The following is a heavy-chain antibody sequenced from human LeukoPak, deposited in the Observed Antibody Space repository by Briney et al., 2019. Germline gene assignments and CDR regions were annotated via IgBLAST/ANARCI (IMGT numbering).Heavy chain of an antibody. Sequence: GGSLRLSCAVSGFTVSTNYMTWVRQAPGKGLEWVSVIYSGGDTYYADSMKGRFTVSRDNSKNTLYLQMNSLRAEDTAVYYCARGGGGGNPFDYWGQGTLVTVPS. CDR3: ARGGGGGNPFDY. V-gene: IGHV3-53*01. D-gene: IGHD1-14*01. CDR1: GFTVSTNY. J-gene: IGHJ4*02. CDR2: IYSGGDT.